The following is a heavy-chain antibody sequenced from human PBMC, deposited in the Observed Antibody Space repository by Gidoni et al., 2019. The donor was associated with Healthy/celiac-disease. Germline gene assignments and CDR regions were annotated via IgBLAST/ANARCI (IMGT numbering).Heavy chain of an antibody. V-gene: IGHV3-23*01. CDR2: ISGSGGSK. D-gene: IGHD6-19*01. CDR1: GFTFRSYA. J-gene: IGHJ4*02. Sequence: EVQLFESGGGLVPPGGSLRLSCASSGFTFRSYAMSWVRQAPGKGLEWVSGISGSGGSKYSADSVKGRFTISRDNSKNTLYLQMNRLRAEDTDVYYCAKDEYSSGWYYFDYWGQGTLVTVSS. CDR3: AKDEYSSGWYYFDY.